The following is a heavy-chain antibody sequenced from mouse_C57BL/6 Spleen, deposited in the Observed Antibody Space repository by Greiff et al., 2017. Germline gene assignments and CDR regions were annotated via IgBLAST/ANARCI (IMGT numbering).Heavy chain of an antibody. D-gene: IGHD1-1*01. CDR1: GYSFTDYN. CDR2: INPNYGTT. Sequence: EVKLQESGPELVKPGASVKISCKASGYSFTDYNMNWVKQSNGKSLEWIGVINPNYGTTSYNQKFKGKATLTVDQSSSTAYMQLNSLTSEDSAVYYCAQGYYGSSPYYYAMDYWGQGTSVTVSS. CDR3: AQGYYGSSPYYYAMDY. J-gene: IGHJ4*01. V-gene: IGHV1-39*01.